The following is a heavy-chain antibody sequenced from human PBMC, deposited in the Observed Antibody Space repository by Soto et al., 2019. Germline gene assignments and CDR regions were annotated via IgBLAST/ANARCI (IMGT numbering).Heavy chain of an antibody. CDR3: ARVTDYRNEPQRYYGMNV. CDR2: SIPIFGTA. Sequence: QVQLVQSGAEVKKPGSSVKVSCKASGGTFSSYAISWVRQAPGQGLEWMGGSIPIFGTANYAQKFQGRVKINENEATSTAYMELSSLRSEYTAVYYCARVTDYRNEPQRYYGMNVCGQGTTVSVSS. CDR1: GGTFSSYA. V-gene: IGHV1-69*01. D-gene: IGHD4-4*01. J-gene: IGHJ6*02.